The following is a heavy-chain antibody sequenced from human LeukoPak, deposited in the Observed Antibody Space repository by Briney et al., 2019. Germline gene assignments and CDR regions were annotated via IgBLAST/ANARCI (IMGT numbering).Heavy chain of an antibody. Sequence: GGSLRLSCAASGFIFSSYGMHWVRQAPGRGLAWVALISFDGSNKYYADSVKGRFTISRDNAKNSLYLQMNSLRAEDTAVYYCARGTTGGYSPSHWGQGTLVTVSS. CDR3: ARGTTGGYSPSH. V-gene: IGHV3-30*03. D-gene: IGHD5-12*01. CDR1: GFIFSSYG. J-gene: IGHJ4*02. CDR2: ISFDGSNK.